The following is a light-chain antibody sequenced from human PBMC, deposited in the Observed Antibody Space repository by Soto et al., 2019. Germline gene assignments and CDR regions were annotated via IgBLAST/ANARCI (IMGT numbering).Light chain of an antibody. Sequence: QSVLTQPASVSGSPGQSITISCTGTSSDGGGYNYVSWYQQHPGKAPKLMIYDVSNRPSGVSNRFSGSKSGNTASLTISGLQAEDEADYYCSSYTSSSTPGWVFGGGTKVTVL. CDR3: SSYTSSSTPGWV. CDR1: SSDGGGYNY. J-gene: IGLJ3*02. CDR2: DVS. V-gene: IGLV2-14*01.